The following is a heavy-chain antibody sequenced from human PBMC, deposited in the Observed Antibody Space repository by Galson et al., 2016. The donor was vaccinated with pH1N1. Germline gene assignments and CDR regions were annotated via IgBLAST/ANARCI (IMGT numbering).Heavy chain of an antibody. CDR1: GGTLSRHT. V-gene: IGHV1-69*02. D-gene: IGHD3-10*01. J-gene: IGHJ6*02. CDR3: ATETGSSGMDV. CDR2: ILPIVGIT. Sequence: SVKVSCKASGGTLSRHTISWVRQAPGQGLEWMGRILPIVGITRYGQKLQGRVRIIADRSTSTVSMELRWLTSDDTAVYNCATETGSSGMDVWDHGTTVTVSS.